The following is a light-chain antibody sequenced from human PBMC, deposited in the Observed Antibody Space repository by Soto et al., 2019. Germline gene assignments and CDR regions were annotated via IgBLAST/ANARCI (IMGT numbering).Light chain of an antibody. CDR3: QSFGGSPSI. Sequence: ELILTQSPATLSLSPGERATLSCGASQTVDFSQLAWYQQKPGLAPRLLIYRGSYRATGIPDRFAGSGSGTDFTLTISRLEPEDSAVYYCQSFGGSPSIFGQGTKVEIK. CDR2: RGS. CDR1: QTVDFSQ. V-gene: IGKV3D-20*01. J-gene: IGKJ1*01.